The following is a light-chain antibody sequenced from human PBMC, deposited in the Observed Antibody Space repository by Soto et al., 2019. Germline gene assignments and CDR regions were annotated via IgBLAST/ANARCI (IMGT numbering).Light chain of an antibody. V-gene: IGKV1-12*01. CDR3: LQVKNFPRT. Sequence: DIHMTQAPSSVSASVGDRVTITCRARQEINNRLAWFQQRPWRAPEYLIQAASILQSGFPSRFSATGSGTDFTLPIDILQPEDFATYYCLQVKNFPRTFGQGTKLDIK. CDR1: QEINNR. J-gene: IGKJ1*01. CDR2: AAS.